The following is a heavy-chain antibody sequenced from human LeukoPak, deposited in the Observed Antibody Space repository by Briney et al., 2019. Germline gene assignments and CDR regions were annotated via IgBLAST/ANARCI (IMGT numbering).Heavy chain of an antibody. CDR2: IKQDGSEK. CDR1: GFTFSRYW. Sequence: GGSLRLSCAASGFTFSRYWMSWVRQAPGKGLEWVANIKQDGSEKYYVDSVKGRFTISRDNAKNSLYLQMNSLRAEDTAVYYCARVGGSSWPDYWGQGTLVTVSS. J-gene: IGHJ4*02. V-gene: IGHV3-7*01. D-gene: IGHD6-13*01. CDR3: ARVGGSSWPDY.